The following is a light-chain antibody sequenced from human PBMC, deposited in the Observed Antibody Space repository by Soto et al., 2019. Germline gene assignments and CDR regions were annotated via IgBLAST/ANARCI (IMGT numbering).Light chain of an antibody. CDR1: QGISSY. V-gene: IGKV1-8*01. CDR2: DAS. Sequence: AIRMTQSPSSLSASTGDRVTITLRSSQGISSYLAWYQQKPGKAPKLLIYDASSLESGVPSRFSGSGSGTEFTLTISNLQPDDFATYYCQQYDNYPLTFGGGTKVDIK. CDR3: QQYDNYPLT. J-gene: IGKJ4*01.